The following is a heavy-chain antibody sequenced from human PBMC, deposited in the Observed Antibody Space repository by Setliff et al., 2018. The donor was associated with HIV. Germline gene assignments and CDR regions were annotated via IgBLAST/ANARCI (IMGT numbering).Heavy chain of an antibody. CDR2: IFHSGSA. CDR1: GGSISTNNW. V-gene: IGHV4-4*02. Sequence: SETLSLTCTVAGGSISTNNWWSWVRQSPGQGLEWIGEIFHSGSANYNPSLKSRVTISVDRSKNQFSLKLTSVSSADPAMYYCAKALKWCFPYWGQGMLVTVSS. D-gene: IGHD2-15*01. CDR3: AKALKWCFPY. J-gene: IGHJ4*01.